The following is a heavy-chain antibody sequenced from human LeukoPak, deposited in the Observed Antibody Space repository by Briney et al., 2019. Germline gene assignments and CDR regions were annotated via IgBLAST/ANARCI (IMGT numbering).Heavy chain of an antibody. J-gene: IGHJ3*02. CDR2: ISSSSSYI. Sequence: KPGGSLRLSCAASGFTFSNYSMNWVRQAPGKGLEWVSSISSSSSYIYYADSVKGRFTISRDNAKNSLYLQMNSLRAEDTAVYYCARDPPKDTMIVVTPGAFDIWGQGTMVTVSS. CDR1: GFTFSNYS. CDR3: ARDPPKDTMIVVTPGAFDI. D-gene: IGHD3-22*01. V-gene: IGHV3-21*01.